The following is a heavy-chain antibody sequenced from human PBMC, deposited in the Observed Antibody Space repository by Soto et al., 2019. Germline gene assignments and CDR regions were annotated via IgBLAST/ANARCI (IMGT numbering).Heavy chain of an antibody. CDR3: AREKYYYDSRGYYPY. CDR2: ISYDGSNK. D-gene: IGHD3-22*01. Sequence: LRLSCAACGFTFSSYAMHWVRQAPGKGLEWVAVISYDGSNKYYADSVKGRFTISRDNSKNTLYLQMNSLRAEDTAVYYCAREKYYYDSRGYYPYWGQGTLVTVSS. CDR1: GFTFSSYA. J-gene: IGHJ4*02. V-gene: IGHV3-30-3*01.